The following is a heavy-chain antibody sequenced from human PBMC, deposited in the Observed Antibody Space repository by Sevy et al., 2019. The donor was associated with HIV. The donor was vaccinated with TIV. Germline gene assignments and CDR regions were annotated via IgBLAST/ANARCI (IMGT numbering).Heavy chain of an antibody. J-gene: IGHJ6*02. CDR3: AKARVEYSRLTARYGMDV. CDR1: GFTFSSYG. D-gene: IGHD6-6*01. V-gene: IGHV3-30*02. CDR2: IRYDGSNK. Sequence: GGSLRLSCAASGFTFSSYGMHWVRQAPGKGLEWVAFIRYDGSNKYYADSVKGRFTISRDNSKNTLYLQMNSLRAEDTAVYYCAKARVEYSRLTARYGMDVWGQGTTVTVSS.